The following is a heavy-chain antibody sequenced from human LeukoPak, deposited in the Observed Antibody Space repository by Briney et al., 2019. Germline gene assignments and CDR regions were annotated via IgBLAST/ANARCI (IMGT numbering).Heavy chain of an antibody. J-gene: IGHJ6*03. V-gene: IGHV4-59*08. CDR1: GGSISDYY. CDR3: ARCDSASLYYYYMDV. D-gene: IGHD4-11*01. Sequence: SETLSLTCTVSGGSISDYYWSWIRQPPGKGLEWIGYIYYSGSTNYNPSLKSRVTISVDTSKNQFSLKLSSVTAADTAVYYCARCDSASLYYYYMDVWGKGTTVTVSS. CDR2: IYYSGST.